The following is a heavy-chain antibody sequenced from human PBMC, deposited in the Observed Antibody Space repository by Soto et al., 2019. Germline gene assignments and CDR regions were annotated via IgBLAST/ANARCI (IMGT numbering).Heavy chain of an antibody. CDR1: GVTFSNYA. Sequence: GGSLRLSCTVSGVTFSNYAMSWVRQAPGKGLEWVSSLSGSGGTTYYADSVKGRFIISRDNSKNMLYLLMNSLRAEDTALYYCAKQRADYGSGADTFYFDSWGQGALVTVSS. CDR2: LSGSGGTT. D-gene: IGHD3-10*01. CDR3: AKQRADYGSGADTFYFDS. V-gene: IGHV3-23*01. J-gene: IGHJ4*02.